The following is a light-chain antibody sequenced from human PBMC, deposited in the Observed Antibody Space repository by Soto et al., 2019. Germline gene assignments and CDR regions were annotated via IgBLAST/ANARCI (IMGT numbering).Light chain of an antibody. V-gene: IGKV3-20*01. CDR1: KSVSNNY. CDR2: GAS. Sequence: EIILTPSAAILSLSPGERGSLSCRAGKSVSNNYLAWYQQNPGQAPRLLIYGASNRATGIPDRFSGSGSWTDFTLTISRLEPEDFAVYYCQQYGSSGTFGQGTKVDIK. J-gene: IGKJ1*01. CDR3: QQYGSSGT.